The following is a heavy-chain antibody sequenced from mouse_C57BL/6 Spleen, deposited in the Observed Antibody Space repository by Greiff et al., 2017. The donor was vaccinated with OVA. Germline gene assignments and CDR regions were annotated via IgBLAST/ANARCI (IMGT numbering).Heavy chain of an antibody. CDR2: IDPSDSET. D-gene: IGHD1-1*02. J-gene: IGHJ2*01. V-gene: IGHV1-52*01. Sequence: QVQLQQPGAELVRPGSSVKLSCKASGYTFTSYWMHWVKQRPIQGLEWIGNIDPSDSETHYNQKFKDKATLTVDKSSSTAYMQLSSLTSEDSAVYYCARSGWEYYSDYWGEGTTLTVSS. CDR3: ARSGWEYYSDY. CDR1: GYTFTSYW.